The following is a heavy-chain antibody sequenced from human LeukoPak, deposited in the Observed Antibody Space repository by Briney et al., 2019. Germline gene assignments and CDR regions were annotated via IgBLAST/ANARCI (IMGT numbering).Heavy chain of an antibody. CDR2: ISAYNGNT. J-gene: IGHJ3*02. V-gene: IGHV1-18*01. Sequence: RVASVKVSCKASGYTFTSYSISWVRQAPGQGLEWMGWISAYNGNTNYAQKLQGRVTMTTDTSTSTAYMELRSLRSDDTAVYYCASGDRYCSSTSCYEGAFDIWGQGTMVTVSS. CDR1: GYTFTSYS. D-gene: IGHD2-2*01. CDR3: ASGDRYCSSTSCYEGAFDI.